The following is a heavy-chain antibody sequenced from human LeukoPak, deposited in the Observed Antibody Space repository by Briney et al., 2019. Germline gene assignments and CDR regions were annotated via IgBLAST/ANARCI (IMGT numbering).Heavy chain of an antibody. J-gene: IGHJ4*02. CDR3: AKDRAKYQLLRIDY. D-gene: IGHD2-2*01. V-gene: IGHV3-23*01. Sequence: GGSLRLSCAASGFTFSSYAMSWVRQAPGKGLEWASAISGSGGSTYYADSVKGRFTISRDNSKNTLYLQMNSLRAEDTAVYYCAKDRAKYQLLRIDYWGQGTLVTVSS. CDR2: ISGSGGST. CDR1: GFTFSSYA.